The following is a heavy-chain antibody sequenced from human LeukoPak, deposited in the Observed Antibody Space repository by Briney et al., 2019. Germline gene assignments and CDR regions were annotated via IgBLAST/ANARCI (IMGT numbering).Heavy chain of an antibody. J-gene: IGHJ5*02. D-gene: IGHD2-15*01. V-gene: IGHV4-59*08. CDR3: ARLGILPPGFDP. Sequence: SETLSLTCTVSGGSISSYYWSWIRQPPGKGLEWIGYIYYSGSTNYNPSLKSRVTISVDTSKNQFSLKLSSVTAADTAVYYCARLGILPPGFDPWGQGTLVTVSS. CDR1: GGSISSYY. CDR2: IYYSGST.